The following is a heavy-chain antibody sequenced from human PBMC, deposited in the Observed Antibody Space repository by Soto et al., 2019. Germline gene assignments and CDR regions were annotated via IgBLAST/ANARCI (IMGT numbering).Heavy chain of an antibody. Sequence: VDSVKVSCKASGYTFTGHYLNWVRQAPGQGLEYMGWINPRSGGTSYAQRFQGRVTMTRDTSISTAYMELRRLRYDDTAVYYCARDWWAAVEDVFDPWGQGTLVTVSS. CDR3: ARDWWAAVEDVFDP. J-gene: IGHJ5*02. CDR2: INPRSGGT. V-gene: IGHV1-2*02. D-gene: IGHD6-13*01. CDR1: GYTFTGHY.